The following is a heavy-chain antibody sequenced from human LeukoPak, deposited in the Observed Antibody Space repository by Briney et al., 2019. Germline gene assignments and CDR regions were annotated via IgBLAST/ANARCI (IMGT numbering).Heavy chain of an antibody. J-gene: IGHJ3*02. CDR3: ARNVSRGEPGGAFDM. CDR1: GGTISGRRDY. CDR2: IYYSGST. V-gene: IGHV4-39*01. Sequence: PSGTLSLTCSVSGGTISGRRDYWGWIRQPPGKGLEWVASIYYSGSTHYNPSLKSRVTVSVDTSRNQFSLELRTATAADTAMYYCARNVSRGEPGGAFDMWGQGTMVTVSS. D-gene: IGHD3-16*01.